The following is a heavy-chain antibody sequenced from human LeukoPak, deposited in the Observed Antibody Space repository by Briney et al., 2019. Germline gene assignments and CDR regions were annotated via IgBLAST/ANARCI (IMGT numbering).Heavy chain of an antibody. D-gene: IGHD6-13*01. CDR1: GGSISSNNYY. Sequence: SETLSLTCTVSGGSISSNNYYWGWIRQPPGKGLEWIGSIYYSGSTYNNPSLKSRVTISVDTTKNQFSLKLTSVTAADTAVYYCAREHLSVWYSSSWYGRSPYYYYGMDVWGQGTTVTVSS. V-gene: IGHV4-39*02. CDR2: IYYSGST. J-gene: IGHJ6*02. CDR3: AREHLSVWYSSSWYGRSPYYYYGMDV.